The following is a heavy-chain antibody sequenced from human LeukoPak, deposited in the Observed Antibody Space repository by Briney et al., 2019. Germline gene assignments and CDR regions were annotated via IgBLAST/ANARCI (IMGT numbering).Heavy chain of an antibody. CDR3: ARAFFNSGFDY. V-gene: IGHV1-2*02. CDR2: INPSSGGT. CDR1: GYTFTGHY. J-gene: IGHJ4*02. Sequence: ASVRVSCKASGYTFTGHYVHWLRQAPGQGLTWMGWINPSSGGTDYAQQYQGRVTLTRDTSITTVYMELSSLTSDDSAVYYCARAFFNSGFDYWGQGTLVTVSS. D-gene: IGHD3-3*02.